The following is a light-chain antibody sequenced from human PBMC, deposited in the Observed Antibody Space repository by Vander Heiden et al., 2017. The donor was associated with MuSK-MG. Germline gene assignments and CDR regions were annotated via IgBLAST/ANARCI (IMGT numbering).Light chain of an antibody. Sequence: DIVMTQSPDSLAVSLGERATINCKSSQSVLYNSNSKNYLAWYQQKPGQPPKLLISWASTRESGVPDRFSGSGSGTDFTLTISSLQAEDVSVYYCQQYHSPPYTFGQGTKLEI. V-gene: IGKV4-1*01. J-gene: IGKJ2*01. CDR3: QQYHSPPYT. CDR2: WAS. CDR1: QSVLYNSNSKNY.